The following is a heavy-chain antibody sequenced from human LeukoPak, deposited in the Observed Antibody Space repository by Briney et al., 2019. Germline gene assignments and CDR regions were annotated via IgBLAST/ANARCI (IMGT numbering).Heavy chain of an antibody. CDR1: GFTFSSYA. D-gene: IGHD6-19*01. CDR3: ARERPRVGVAGTRWFDP. Sequence: GRSLRLSCAASGFTFSSYAMHWVHQAPGKGLEWVAGISYDGSNKYYADSVNGRFTISRDNSKNTLYLQMNSLRAEDTAVYYCARERPRVGVAGTRWFDPWGQGTLVTVSS. J-gene: IGHJ5*02. V-gene: IGHV3-30-3*01. CDR2: ISYDGSNK.